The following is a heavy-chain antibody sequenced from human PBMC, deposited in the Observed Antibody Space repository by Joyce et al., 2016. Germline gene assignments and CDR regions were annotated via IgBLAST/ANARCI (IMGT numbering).Heavy chain of an antibody. CDR3: ARDGHSYGSGTYYKRSRFFDL. Sequence: QVRLQQWGAGLLKPSETLSLTCGVSGGSFIGHYWSWFRQPPGTGLECLGEINHTGSTRYNPSVKIRVTVSIDTTRNQVSLKLTSVTAADTAVYYCARDGHSYGSGTYYKRSRFFDLWGRGTLVSVSS. J-gene: IGHJ2*01. CDR2: INHTGST. D-gene: IGHD3-10*01. V-gene: IGHV4-34*01. CDR1: GGSFIGHY.